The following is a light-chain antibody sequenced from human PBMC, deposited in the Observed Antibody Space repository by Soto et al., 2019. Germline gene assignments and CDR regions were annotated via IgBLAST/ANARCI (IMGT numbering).Light chain of an antibody. CDR3: SSYTSSSTPYV. CDR2: DVT. CDR1: SSDIGDYDY. V-gene: IGLV2-14*01. J-gene: IGLJ1*01. Sequence: QSVLAQPASVSGSPGQSITISCTGTSSDIGDYDYVSWYQHLPGKAPKLLIFDVTHRPSGVSDRFSGSKSGNTASLTISGVRPEDEADYYCSSYTSSSTPYVFGTGTKVTVL.